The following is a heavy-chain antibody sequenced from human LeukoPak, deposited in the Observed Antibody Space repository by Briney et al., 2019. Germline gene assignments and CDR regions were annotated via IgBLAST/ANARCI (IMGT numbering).Heavy chain of an antibody. J-gene: IGHJ4*02. CDR1: GYILRNYD. Sequence: ASVKVSCKASGYILRNYDMSWVRQAPGQGLEWMGWISVYNGNTNYPQKFQGRVTITTDTSTNTAYMDLRSLRSDDTAMYYCARVDSGRYYGHDYWGQGTLVTVTS. CDR3: ARVDSGRYYGHDY. V-gene: IGHV1-18*01. CDR2: ISVYNGNT. D-gene: IGHD1-26*01.